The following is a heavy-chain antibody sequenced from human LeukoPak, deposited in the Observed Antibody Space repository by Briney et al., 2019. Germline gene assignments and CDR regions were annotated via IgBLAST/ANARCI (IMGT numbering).Heavy chain of an antibody. D-gene: IGHD5-12*01. CDR1: GGSISSYY. CDR2: IHYSGST. V-gene: IGHV4-59*08. J-gene: IGHJ4*02. Sequence: SETLSLTCTVSGGSISSYYWSWIRQPPGKGLEWIGYIHYSGSTNYNPSLKSRVTISLDTSNNQFSLKLSPVTAADTAVYYCARMGGYSGYATHWGQGTLVTVSS. CDR3: ARMGGYSGYATH.